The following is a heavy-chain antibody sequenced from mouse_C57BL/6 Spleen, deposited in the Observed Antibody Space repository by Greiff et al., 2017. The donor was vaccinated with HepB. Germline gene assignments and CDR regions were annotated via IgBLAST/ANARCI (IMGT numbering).Heavy chain of an antibody. D-gene: IGHD1-1*01. V-gene: IGHV1-55*01. Sequence: VQLVESGAELVKPGASVKMSCKASGYTFTSYWITWVKQRPGQGLEWIGDIYPGSGSTNYNEQFKSKATLTVDTSSSTAYMQLSSLTSEDSAVYNCARGPITTVVAPRHYWGQGTTLTVSS. CDR3: ARGPITTVVAPRHY. CDR1: GYTFTSYW. J-gene: IGHJ2*01. CDR2: IYPGSGST.